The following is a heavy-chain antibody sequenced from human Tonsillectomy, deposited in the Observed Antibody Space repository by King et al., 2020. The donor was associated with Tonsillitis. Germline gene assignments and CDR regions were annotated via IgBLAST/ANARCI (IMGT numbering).Heavy chain of an antibody. CDR1: GFTVSSNY. Sequence: VQLVESGGGLIQPGGSLRLSCAASGFTVSSNYMSWVRQAPGKGLEWVSVIYSGGSTYYADSVKGRFTISRDNSKNTLYLQMNSLRAEDTAVYYYAREGGYSGYDLGNYFDYWGQGTLVTVSS. D-gene: IGHD5-12*01. J-gene: IGHJ4*02. CDR3: AREGGYSGYDLGNYFDY. CDR2: IYSGGST. V-gene: IGHV3-53*01.